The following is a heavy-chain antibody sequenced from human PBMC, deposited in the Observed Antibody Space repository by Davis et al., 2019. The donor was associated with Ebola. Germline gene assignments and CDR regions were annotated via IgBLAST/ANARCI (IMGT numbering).Heavy chain of an antibody. D-gene: IGHD3-22*01. J-gene: IGHJ4*02. V-gene: IGHV3/OR16-6*02. CDR3: TTGYYDSSGFPPAFS. CDR1: GFTVSSNY. Sequence: AGESLKISCAASGFTVSSNYMSWFRQAPGKGLEWVGFIRSKAYAGTTEYAASVKGRFTISRDDSKNTLYLQMNSLKSEDTAVYYCTTGYYDSSGFPPAFSWSQGTLVTVSS. CDR2: IRSKAYAGTT.